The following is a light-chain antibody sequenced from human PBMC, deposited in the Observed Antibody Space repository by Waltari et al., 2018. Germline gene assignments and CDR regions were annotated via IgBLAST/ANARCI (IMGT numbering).Light chain of an antibody. CDR3: FAYAGSNTWV. Sequence: HSALPQPSSASASPGQSVTISCTGTSRDVGAYNSVSWYPQRPGNAPKLIIYGVTKRPSGVSDRFSGSKSGNTASLTVSGLQADDEADYYCFAYAGSNTWVFGEGTKLTVL. CDR2: GVT. J-gene: IGLJ3*02. V-gene: IGLV2-8*01. CDR1: SRDVGAYNS.